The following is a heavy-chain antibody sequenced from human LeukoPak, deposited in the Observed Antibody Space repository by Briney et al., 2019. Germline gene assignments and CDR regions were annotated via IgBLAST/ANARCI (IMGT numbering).Heavy chain of an antibody. V-gene: IGHV4-59*01. CDR2: IYYSGST. D-gene: IGHD2-15*01. Sequence: SETLSLTCTVSGGSISSYYWSWIRQPPGKGLEWIGYIYYSGSTNYNPSLKSRVTISVDTSKNQFSLKLSSVTAADTAVYYCARGAHCSGGSCYRPGFFDFWGQGTLVTVSS. CDR1: GGSISSYY. CDR3: ARGAHCSGGSCYRPGFFDF. J-gene: IGHJ4*02.